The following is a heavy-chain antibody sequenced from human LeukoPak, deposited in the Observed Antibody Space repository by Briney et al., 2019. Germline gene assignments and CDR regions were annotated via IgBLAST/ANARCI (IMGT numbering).Heavy chain of an antibody. V-gene: IGHV4-61*02. CDR3: ASTDSSSWNS. D-gene: IGHD6-13*01. Sequence: SETLSRTCTVSGGSISSGSYYWRWIRQPAGKGLEWIGRIYTSGSTNYNPSLKSRVTISVDTSKNQFSLKLSSVTAADTAVYYCASTDSSSWNSWGQGTLVTVSS. J-gene: IGHJ4*02. CDR1: GGSISSGSYY. CDR2: IYTSGST.